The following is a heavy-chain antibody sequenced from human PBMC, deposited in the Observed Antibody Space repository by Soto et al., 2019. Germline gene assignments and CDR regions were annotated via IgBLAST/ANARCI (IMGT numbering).Heavy chain of an antibody. CDR1: GGSFSGYY. CDR3: ARGPRIAARRTFDY. D-gene: IGHD6-6*01. J-gene: IGHJ4*02. Sequence: TSETLSLTCAVYGGSFSGYYWSWTRQPPGKGLEWIGEINHSGSTNYNPSLKSRVTISVDTSKNQFSLKLSSVTAADTAVYYCARGPRIAARRTFDYWGQGTLVTVSS. V-gene: IGHV4-34*01. CDR2: INHSGST.